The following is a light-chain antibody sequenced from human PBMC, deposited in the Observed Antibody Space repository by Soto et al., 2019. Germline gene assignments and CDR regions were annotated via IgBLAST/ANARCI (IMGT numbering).Light chain of an antibody. Sequence: QSALTQPASVSGSPGQSITISCTGTSSDLAIYNYVSWYQQQPGKAPKLMIYHVTNRPSGVSNRFSVSRSGNTASLTISGLQAEDEADYYCSSYTDSSNYVFGTGTKLTAL. CDR3: SSYTDSSNYV. J-gene: IGLJ1*01. CDR1: SSDLAIYNY. CDR2: HVT. V-gene: IGLV2-14*03.